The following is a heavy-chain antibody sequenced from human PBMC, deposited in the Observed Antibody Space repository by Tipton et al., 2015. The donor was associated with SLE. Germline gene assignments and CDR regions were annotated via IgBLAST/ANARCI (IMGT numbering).Heavy chain of an antibody. Sequence: LRLSCAVYGGSFSGYYWSWIRQPPGKGLEWIGEINHSGSTNYNPSLKSRVTISVDTTKNQFSLKLRSVTAADTAAYYCASQYYDFWSGPSAFDIWGQGTMVTVSS. CDR2: INHSGST. CDR1: GGSFSGYY. J-gene: IGHJ3*02. CDR3: ASQYYDFWSGPSAFDI. D-gene: IGHD3-3*01. V-gene: IGHV4-34*01.